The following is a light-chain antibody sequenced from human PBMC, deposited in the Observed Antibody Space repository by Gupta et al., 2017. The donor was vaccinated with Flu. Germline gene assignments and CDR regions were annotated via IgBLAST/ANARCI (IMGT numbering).Light chain of an antibody. J-gene: IGLJ3*02. Sequence: SYVLTPSPSVSVAPGQTAKLNCGGNNIRSKTVHRYQQKSGQAPVLVVYDDRDRPSGIPERFSGSNSGNTATLTIYRVEAEDEADYYCQVWDPIDNHRVFGGGTKLTVL. CDR3: QVWDPIDNHRV. V-gene: IGLV3-21*02. CDR1: NIRSKT. CDR2: DDR.